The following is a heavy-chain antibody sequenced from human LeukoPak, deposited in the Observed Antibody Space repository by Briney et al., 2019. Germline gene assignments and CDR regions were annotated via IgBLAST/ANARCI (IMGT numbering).Heavy chain of an antibody. CDR2: IYYSGNT. J-gene: IGHJ4*02. D-gene: IGHD3-22*01. Sequence: PSETLSLTCTVSGGSISGSSSYWGWIRQPPGKGLEWIGSIYYSGNTYYNPSLKSRVTISVDTSKNQFSLKLSSVTAADTAVYYCARRAPDSRGYYSFDFWGQGTLVTVSS. CDR1: GGSISGSSSY. V-gene: IGHV4-39*01. CDR3: ARRAPDSRGYYSFDF.